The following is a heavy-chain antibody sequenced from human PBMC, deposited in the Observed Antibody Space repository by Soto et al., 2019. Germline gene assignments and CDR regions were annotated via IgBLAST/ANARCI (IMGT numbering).Heavy chain of an antibody. CDR2: IFSNDEK. V-gene: IGHV2-26*01. Sequence: SGPTLVNPTETLTLTCTVSGFSLSNARMGVSWIRQPPGKAPEWLAHIFSNDEKSYSTSLKSRLTISKDTSKSQVVLTMTNMDPVDTATYYCARIDPVTAIPDYWGQGTLVTVSS. CDR3: ARIDPVTAIPDY. CDR1: GFSLSNARMG. J-gene: IGHJ4*02. D-gene: IGHD2-21*02.